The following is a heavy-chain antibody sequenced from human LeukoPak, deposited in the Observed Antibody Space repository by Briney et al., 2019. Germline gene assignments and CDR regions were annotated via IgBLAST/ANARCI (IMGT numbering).Heavy chain of an antibody. CDR2: ISSSGSTI. CDR3: ARRSVAFDI. Sequence: PGGSLRLSCAASGFTFSSYEMNWVRQAPGKGLEWVSYISSSGSTIYYADSVKGRFTIPRDNAKNSLYLQMNSLRAEDTAVYYCARRSVAFDIWGQGTMVTVSS. CDR1: GFTFSSYE. J-gene: IGHJ3*02. V-gene: IGHV3-48*03.